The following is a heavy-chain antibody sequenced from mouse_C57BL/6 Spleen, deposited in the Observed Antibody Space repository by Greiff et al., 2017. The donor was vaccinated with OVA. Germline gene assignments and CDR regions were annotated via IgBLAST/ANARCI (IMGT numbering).Heavy chain of an antibody. Sequence: QVQLQQPGAELVRPGSSVKLSCKASGYTFTSYWMHWVKQRPIQGLEWIGNIDPSDSETHYNQKFKDKATLTVDKSSSTAYLQLSSLTSEDSAVYFCATGKNAMDDWGQGTSVTVSS. V-gene: IGHV1-52*01. CDR2: IDPSDSET. CDR1: GYTFTSYW. CDR3: ATGKNAMDD. J-gene: IGHJ4*01. D-gene: IGHD2-1*01.